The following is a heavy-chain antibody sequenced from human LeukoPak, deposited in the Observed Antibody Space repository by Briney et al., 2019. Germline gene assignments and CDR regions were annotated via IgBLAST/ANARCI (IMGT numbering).Heavy chain of an antibody. CDR3: AREVAIFGVVIEDY. Sequence: GASVKVSCKASGYTFTSYGISWVRQAPGQGLEWMGWISAYNGNTNYAQKLQGRVTMTTDTPTSTAYMELRSLRSDDTAVYYCAREVAIFGVVIEDYWGQGILVTVSS. D-gene: IGHD3-3*01. J-gene: IGHJ4*02. CDR1: GYTFTSYG. V-gene: IGHV1-18*01. CDR2: ISAYNGNT.